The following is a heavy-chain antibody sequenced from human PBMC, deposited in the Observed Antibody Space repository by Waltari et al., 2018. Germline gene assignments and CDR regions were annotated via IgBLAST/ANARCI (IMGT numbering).Heavy chain of an antibody. CDR3: ARGYSSSWYSPPIDY. Sequence: EVQLVESGGGLVQPGGSLRLSCAASGFTFSSYEMNWVRQAPVKGLEWVSYISSSGSTIYYADSVKGRFTISRDNAKNSLYLQMNSLRAEDTAVYYCARGYSSSWYSPPIDYWGQGTLVTVSS. D-gene: IGHD6-13*01. CDR2: ISSSGSTI. J-gene: IGHJ4*02. V-gene: IGHV3-48*03. CDR1: GFTFSSYE.